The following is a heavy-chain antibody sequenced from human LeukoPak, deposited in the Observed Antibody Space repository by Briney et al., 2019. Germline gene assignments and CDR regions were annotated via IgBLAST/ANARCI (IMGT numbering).Heavy chain of an antibody. J-gene: IGHJ4*02. Sequence: PSETLSLTCTVSGGSISSSSYYWGWIRQPPGKGLEWIGSIYYSGSTYYNPSLKSRVTISVDTSKNQFSLKLSSVTAADTAVYYSARLSSEQQLVRVMGPYYFDYWGQGTLVTVSS. D-gene: IGHD6-13*01. CDR3: ARLSSEQQLVRVMGPYYFDY. CDR1: GGSISSSSYY. V-gene: IGHV4-39*01. CDR2: IYYSGST.